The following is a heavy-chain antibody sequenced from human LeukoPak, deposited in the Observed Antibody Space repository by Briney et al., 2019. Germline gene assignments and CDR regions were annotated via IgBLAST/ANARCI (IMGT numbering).Heavy chain of an antibody. Sequence: GSSVKVSCKASGGTFSSYAISWVRQAPGQGLEWMGRIIPIFGTANYAQKFRGRVTITTDESTSTAYMELSSLRSEDTAVYYCARGEVPGGWYEVYYFDYWGQGTLVTVSS. D-gene: IGHD6-19*01. CDR3: ARGEVPGGWYEVYYFDY. CDR2: IIPIFGTA. V-gene: IGHV1-69*05. CDR1: GGTFSSYA. J-gene: IGHJ4*02.